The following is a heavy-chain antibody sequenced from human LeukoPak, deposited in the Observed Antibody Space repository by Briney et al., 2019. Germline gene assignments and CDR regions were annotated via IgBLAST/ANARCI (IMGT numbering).Heavy chain of an antibody. Sequence: PGGSLRLSCAASGFTFEDYAMQRVRQGPGKGLEWVSLIGWDGGSTYYADSVKGRFTISRDNSKNSLYLQMNSLRTEDTALYYCAKTIGGYNYGADHWGQGTLVTVSS. V-gene: IGHV3-43*01. CDR2: IGWDGGST. J-gene: IGHJ4*02. CDR3: AKTIGGYNYGADH. D-gene: IGHD5-18*01. CDR1: GFTFEDYA.